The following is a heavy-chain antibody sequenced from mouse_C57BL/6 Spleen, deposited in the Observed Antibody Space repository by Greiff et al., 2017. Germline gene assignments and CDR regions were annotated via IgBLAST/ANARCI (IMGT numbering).Heavy chain of an antibody. J-gene: IGHJ3*01. Sequence: QVQLQESGAELVKPGASVKLSCKASGYTFTTYPIEWMKQNHGKSLEWIGNFHPYNDDTKYNEKFKGKATLTVDKSSSTVYLELSGLTSADSAVDYYVMYYGSSPFAYWGQGTLVTVSA. CDR1: GYTFTTYP. V-gene: IGHV1-47*01. CDR2: FHPYNDDT. CDR3: VMYYGSSPFAY. D-gene: IGHD1-1*01.